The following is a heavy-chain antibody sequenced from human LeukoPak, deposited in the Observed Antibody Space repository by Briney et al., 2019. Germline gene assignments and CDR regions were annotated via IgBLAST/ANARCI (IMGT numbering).Heavy chain of an antibody. CDR3: ARHETAAGPYYFDY. J-gene: IGHJ4*02. CDR1: GGSFSGYY. V-gene: IGHV4-34*01. Sequence: PSETLSLTCAVYGGSFSGYYWSWIRQPPGKGLEWIGEINHSGSTNYNPSLKSRVTISVDTSKNHFSLKLSSVTAADTAVYYCARHETAAGPYYFDYWGQGTLVTVSS. D-gene: IGHD6-13*01. CDR2: INHSGST.